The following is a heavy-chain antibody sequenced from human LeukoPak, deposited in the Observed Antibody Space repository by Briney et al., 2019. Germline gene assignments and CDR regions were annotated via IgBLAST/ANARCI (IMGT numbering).Heavy chain of an antibody. J-gene: IGHJ6*03. CDR3: ARNPLGYCSSTSCYTPPLPYYYMDV. Sequence: GASVKVSCKASGGTFSSYAISWVRQAPGQGLEWMGGIIPIFGTANYAQKFQGRVTITTDESTSTAYMALSSLRSEDTAVYYCARNPLGYCSSTSCYTPPLPYYYMDVWGKGTTVTASS. V-gene: IGHV1-69*05. CDR1: GGTFSSYA. CDR2: IIPIFGTA. D-gene: IGHD2-2*02.